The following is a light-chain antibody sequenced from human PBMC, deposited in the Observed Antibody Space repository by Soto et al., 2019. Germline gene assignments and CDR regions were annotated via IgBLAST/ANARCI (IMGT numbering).Light chain of an antibody. V-gene: IGKV3-11*01. CDR1: HNVNTF. CDR3: QQDSYWRLT. CDR2: DSS. Sequence: EIVLTQSPVTLSLSPGERATLSCRASHNVNTFLAWYQQKPGQAPRLIMDDSSKRATLIPARLRGSGSGTDFTSTISSLVPVDLAVYYCQQDSYWRLTFGGGTKGEIK. J-gene: IGKJ4*01.